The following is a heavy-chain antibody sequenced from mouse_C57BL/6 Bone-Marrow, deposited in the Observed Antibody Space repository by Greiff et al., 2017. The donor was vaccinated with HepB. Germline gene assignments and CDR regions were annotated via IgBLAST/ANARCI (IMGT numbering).Heavy chain of an antibody. Sequence: VQLQQPGAELVRPGSSVKLSCKASGYTFTSYWMHWVKQRPIQGLEWIGNIDPSDSETHYNQKFKDKATLTVDKSSITAYMQLSILTSEDSAVYSAACAICYDYPWFAYWGQGTLVTVSA. J-gene: IGHJ3*01. V-gene: IGHV1-52*01. CDR2: IDPSDSET. CDR3: ACAICYDYPWFAY. CDR1: GYTFTSYW. D-gene: IGHD2-4*01.